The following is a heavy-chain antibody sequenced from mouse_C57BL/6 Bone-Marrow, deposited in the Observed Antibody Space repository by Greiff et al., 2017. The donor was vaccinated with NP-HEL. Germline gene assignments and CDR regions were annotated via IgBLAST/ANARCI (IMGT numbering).Heavy chain of an antibody. Sequence: QVQLQQSGPGLVQPSQRLSITCTVSGFSLTSYGVHWVRQSPGKGLEWLGVIWSGGSTDYNAAFISRLSISKDNSKSQVFFKMNSLQADDTAIYYCARPYAYFDVWGTGTTVTVSS. CDR3: ARPYAYFDV. J-gene: IGHJ1*03. CDR2: IWSGGST. CDR1: GFSLTSYG. V-gene: IGHV2-2*01.